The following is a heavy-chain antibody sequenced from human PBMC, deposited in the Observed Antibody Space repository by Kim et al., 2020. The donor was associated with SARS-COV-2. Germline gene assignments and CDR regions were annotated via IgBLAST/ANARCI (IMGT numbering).Heavy chain of an antibody. Sequence: GGSLRLSCAASGFTFSDYYMSWIRQAPGKGLEWVSYISSSSSYTNYADSVKGRFTISRDNAKNSLYLQMNSLRAEDTAVYYCARDNSLLGSSPNWFDPWGQGTLVTVSS. V-gene: IGHV3-11*06. D-gene: IGHD6-13*01. CDR2: ISSSSSYT. CDR3: ARDNSLLGSSPNWFDP. J-gene: IGHJ5*02. CDR1: GFTFSDYY.